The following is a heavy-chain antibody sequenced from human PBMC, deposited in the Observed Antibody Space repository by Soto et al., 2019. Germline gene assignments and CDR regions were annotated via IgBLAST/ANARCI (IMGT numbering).Heavy chain of an antibody. J-gene: IGHJ5*02. CDR3: ASRSSGSYLPWFDP. CDR1: GDSISSSSYH. D-gene: IGHD3-10*01. V-gene: IGHV4-39*01. CDR2: IYYSGST. Sequence: SETLSLTCTVSGDSISSSSYHWAWIRQPPGKGLEWVGTIYYSGSTYYNPSLKSRVTISVDTSKNQFSLKLSSVTAADTAVYYCASRSSGSYLPWFDPWGQGTQVTVSS.